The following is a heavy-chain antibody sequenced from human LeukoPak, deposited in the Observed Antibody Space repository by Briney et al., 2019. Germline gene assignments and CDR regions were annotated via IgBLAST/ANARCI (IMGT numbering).Heavy chain of an antibody. V-gene: IGHV4-59*01. CDR2: IYYSGST. Sequence: PSETLSLTCTVSGGSISTYYWSWIRQPPGKGLEWVGYIYYSGSTTYNPSLKSRVTISMDTSKNQFSLKLSSVTAADTAVYYCARTSYTSGYYYYYMDVWGKGTTVTVSS. CDR3: ARTSYTSGYYYYYMDV. D-gene: IGHD3-22*01. CDR1: GGSISTYY. J-gene: IGHJ6*03.